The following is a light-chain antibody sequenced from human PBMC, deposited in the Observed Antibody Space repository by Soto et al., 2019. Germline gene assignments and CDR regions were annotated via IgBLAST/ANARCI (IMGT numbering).Light chain of an antibody. V-gene: IGLV2-14*01. CDR2: DVS. J-gene: IGLJ1*01. Sequence: QSALTQPASVSGSPGQSITISCTGTSSDVGGYNYVSWYQQHPAKAPKLMIYDVSNRPSGVSDRFSGSKAGNTASLTIAGLQAEDEADYYCYSYTTSSTYVFGTETKLTVL. CDR1: SSDVGGYNY. CDR3: YSYTTSSTYV.